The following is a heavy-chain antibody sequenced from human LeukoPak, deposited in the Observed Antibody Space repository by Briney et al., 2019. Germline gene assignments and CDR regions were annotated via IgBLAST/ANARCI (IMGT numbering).Heavy chain of an antibody. V-gene: IGHV1-46*01. CDR1: GYTFTSYY. CDR3: ARGNIVGAKTLGFGAFDI. Sequence: RASVKVSCKASGYTFTSYYMHWVRQAPGQGLEWMGIINPSGGSRSYAQKFQGRVTMTRDTSTSTVYMELSSLRSEDTAVYYCARGNIVGAKTLGFGAFDIWGQGTMVTVSS. CDR2: INPSGGSR. D-gene: IGHD1-26*01. J-gene: IGHJ3*02.